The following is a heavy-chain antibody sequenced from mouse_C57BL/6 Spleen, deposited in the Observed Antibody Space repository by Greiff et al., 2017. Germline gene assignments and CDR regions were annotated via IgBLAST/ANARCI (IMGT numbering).Heavy chain of an antibody. D-gene: IGHD2-4*01. V-gene: IGHV1-80*01. J-gene: IGHJ3*01. CDR1: GYAFSSYW. CDR3: ARGRDDSPPFAY. Sequence: QVQLQQSGAELVKPGASVKISCKASGYAFSSYWMNWVKQRPGKGLEWIGQIYPGDGDTNYNGKFKGKATLTADKSSSTAYMQLSSLTSEDSAVYFCARGRDDSPPFAYWGQGTLVTVSA. CDR2: IYPGDGDT.